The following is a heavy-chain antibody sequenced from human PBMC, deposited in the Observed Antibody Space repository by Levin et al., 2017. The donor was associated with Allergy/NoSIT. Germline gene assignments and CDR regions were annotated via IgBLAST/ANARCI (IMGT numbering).Heavy chain of an antibody. V-gene: IGHV3-74*01. Sequence: GGSLRLSCAASGFTFSSYWMHWVRQAPGKGLVWVSRINRDGSNTNYADSVKGRFTISRDNAKNTLFLQMNSLRAADTAVYYCARESVDQLVRYYYIDVWGKGTTVTVSS. D-gene: IGHD6-13*01. CDR3: ARESVDQLVRYYYIDV. CDR2: INRDGSNT. J-gene: IGHJ6*03. CDR1: GFTFSSYW.